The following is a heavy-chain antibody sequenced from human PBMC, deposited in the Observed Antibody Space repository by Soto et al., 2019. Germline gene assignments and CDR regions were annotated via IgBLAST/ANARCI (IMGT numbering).Heavy chain of an antibody. CDR1: GGSFSGYY. CDR3: ARSITIFGVVRGWFDP. CDR2: INHSGST. Sequence: QVQLQQWGAGLLKPSETLSLTCAVYGGSFSGYYWSWIRQPPGKGLEWIGEINHSGSTNYNPSLMRLLTISVDTSQIRCSPKLIFVTVADMAVYYCARSITIFGVVRGWFDPWGQGTLVTFSS. J-gene: IGHJ5*02. D-gene: IGHD3-3*01. V-gene: IGHV4-34*01.